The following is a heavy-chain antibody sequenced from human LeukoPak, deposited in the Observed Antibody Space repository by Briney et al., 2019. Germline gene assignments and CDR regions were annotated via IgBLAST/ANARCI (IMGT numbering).Heavy chain of an antibody. CDR3: ARAGVWDYSDSSGYHNGAFDI. CDR2: INPNSGGT. CDR1: GYTFNGYY. J-gene: IGHJ3*02. D-gene: IGHD3-22*01. V-gene: IGHV1-2*02. Sequence: ASVKVSCKASGYTFNGYYMHWVRQAPGQGLEWIGWINPNSGGTNYAQKFQGRVTMTRDTSISTAYMDLSRLRSDDTAVYYCARAGVWDYSDSSGYHNGAFDIWGQGTMVTVSS.